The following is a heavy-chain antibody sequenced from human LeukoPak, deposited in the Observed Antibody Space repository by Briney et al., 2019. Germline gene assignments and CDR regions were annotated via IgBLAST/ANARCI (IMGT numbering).Heavy chain of an antibody. Sequence: SVNVSCKASGGTFSSYAISWVRQPPAQGLEWMGGIIPVFGTANYAQKFQGRVTITADESTSTAYMELSSLRSEGTGVYYCARDRVVGLGIDNAFDIWGHGTMVTVSS. CDR1: GGTFSSYA. CDR2: IIPVFGTA. CDR3: ARDRVVGLGIDNAFDI. D-gene: IGHD2-15*01. V-gene: IGHV1-69*01. J-gene: IGHJ3*02.